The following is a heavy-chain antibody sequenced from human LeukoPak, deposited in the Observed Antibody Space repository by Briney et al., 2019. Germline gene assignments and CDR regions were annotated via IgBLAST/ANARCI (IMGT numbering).Heavy chain of an antibody. D-gene: IGHD5-18*01. CDR3: ATRLGYSYVNAFDI. V-gene: IGHV1-8*01. CDR1: GYTFTSYD. CDR2: MNPNSGNI. Sequence: ASVKVSCKASGYTFTSYDINWVRQATGQGLEWMGWMNPNSGNIGYAQKFQGRVTMTRNTSISTAYMELSSLRSEDTAVYYCATRLGYSYVNAFDIWGQGTMVTVSS. J-gene: IGHJ3*02.